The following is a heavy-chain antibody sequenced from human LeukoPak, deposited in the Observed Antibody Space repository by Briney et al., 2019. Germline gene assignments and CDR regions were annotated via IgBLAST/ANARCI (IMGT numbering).Heavy chain of an antibody. CDR3: AKDSRETLAGTEDY. Sequence: GGSLRLSCAASGFTFSTYAMSWVRQAPGKGLELVSSITSSGYDTYYRDSVKGRSTISRDNSENTLYLQMNSLRPEDTAMYYCAKDSRETLAGTEDYWGRGTLVTVSS. CDR1: GFTFSTYA. D-gene: IGHD6-19*01. V-gene: IGHV3-23*01. CDR2: ITSSGYDT. J-gene: IGHJ4*02.